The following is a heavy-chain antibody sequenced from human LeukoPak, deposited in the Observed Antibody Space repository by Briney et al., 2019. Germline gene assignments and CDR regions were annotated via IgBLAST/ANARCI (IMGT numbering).Heavy chain of an antibody. Sequence: PGGSLRLSRVASGLPIADFAMHWVRQAPGKGLEWVSLFSGDGVSTFYADSVKGRFSISRDNSKNSLSLEMNSLRTEDTAMYYCARESGKFDYWGQGTLVAVSS. CDR2: FSGDGVST. CDR3: ARESGKFDY. J-gene: IGHJ4*02. V-gene: IGHV3-43*02. CDR1: GLPIADFA.